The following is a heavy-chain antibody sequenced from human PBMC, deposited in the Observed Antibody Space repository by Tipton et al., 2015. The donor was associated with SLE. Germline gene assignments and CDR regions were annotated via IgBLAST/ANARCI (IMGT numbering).Heavy chain of an antibody. CDR2: ISGYNGNT. CDR1: GYGFISSG. D-gene: IGHD2-8*01. J-gene: IGHJ4*02. Sequence: QLVQSGAEVKKPGASVNVSCEASGYGFISSGITWVRQAPGQGLEWMGWISGYNGNTNYAQKVQGRVTMTTDTSTTTAYMELRSLRSEDTAVYYCASLMGYSDYWGQGTLVTVSS. CDR3: ASLMGYSDY. V-gene: IGHV1-18*01.